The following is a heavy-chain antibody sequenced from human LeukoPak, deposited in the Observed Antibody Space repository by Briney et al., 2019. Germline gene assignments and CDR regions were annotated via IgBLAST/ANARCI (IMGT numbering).Heavy chain of an antibody. D-gene: IGHD6-6*01. CDR3: AKYSRSGSSNPDY. J-gene: IGHJ4*02. V-gene: IGHV3-23*01. CDR1: GFTFSDYP. Sequence: SGGSLRLSCVPSGFTFSDYPMTGVRQAPGKGLERISSIGGSGGSTYYADSVEGRFSISRDNSRNMLFLRMNSLRAEDSAVYYCAKYSRSGSSNPDYWGQGALVIVSS. CDR2: IGGSGGST.